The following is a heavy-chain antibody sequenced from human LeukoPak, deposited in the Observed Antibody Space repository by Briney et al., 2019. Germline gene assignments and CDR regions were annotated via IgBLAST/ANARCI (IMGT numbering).Heavy chain of an antibody. CDR3: VRRGVSSTAVAY. D-gene: IGHD2-2*01. Sequence: GESLKISCKGSGYSFTNYWIGWVRQMPGKGLECMGIIYPGDSDTRYSPSFQGQVTISADKSISTAYLQWSSLKASDAAMYYCVRRGVSSTAVAYWGQGTLVTVSS. J-gene: IGHJ4*02. V-gene: IGHV5-51*01. CDR1: GYSFTNYW. CDR2: IYPGDSDT.